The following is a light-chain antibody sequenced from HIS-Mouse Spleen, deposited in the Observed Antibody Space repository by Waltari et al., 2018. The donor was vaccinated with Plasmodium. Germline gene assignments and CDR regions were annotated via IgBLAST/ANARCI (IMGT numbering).Light chain of an antibody. Sequence: DVVLTKSHLSLPVPLGQPASISSRPRQSLVYSDGNTYMNLFQQKPGPAPRRPIYTVSNRDSGAPDRVSGSGSGTDFTLKISRVEAEYVGVYYCMQGTHWPPRVTFGGGTKVEIK. J-gene: IGKJ4*01. CDR1: QSLVYSDGNTY. CDR2: TVS. V-gene: IGKV2-30*01. CDR3: MQGTHWPPRVT.